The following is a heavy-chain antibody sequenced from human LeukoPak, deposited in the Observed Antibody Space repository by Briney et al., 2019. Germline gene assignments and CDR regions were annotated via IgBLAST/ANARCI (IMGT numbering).Heavy chain of an antibody. CDR1: GFTFSSYG. CDR3: ATDIVATLPDY. Sequence: PGGSLRLSCAASGFTFSSYGMHWVRQAPGKGLVWVAVIWYDGSNKYYADSVKGRFTISRDNSKNTLYLQMNSLRAEDTAVYYCATDIVATLPDYWGQGTLVTVSS. CDR2: IWYDGSNK. J-gene: IGHJ4*02. V-gene: IGHV3-33*01. D-gene: IGHD5-12*01.